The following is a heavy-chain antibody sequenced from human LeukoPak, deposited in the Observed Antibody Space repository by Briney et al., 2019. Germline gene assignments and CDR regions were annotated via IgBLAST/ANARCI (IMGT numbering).Heavy chain of an antibody. Sequence: SETLSLTCTVAGGSISRSSYYLGWIRQPPGKGLEWIGSIFYSGSTYYNPSLKSRVTISVDTSKNQFSLKVTSVTAADTAVYYCARWRDGYTYDSWGQGTLVTVSS. J-gene: IGHJ4*02. CDR2: IFYSGST. CDR1: GGSISRSSYY. CDR3: ARWRDGYTYDS. D-gene: IGHD5-24*01. V-gene: IGHV4-39*07.